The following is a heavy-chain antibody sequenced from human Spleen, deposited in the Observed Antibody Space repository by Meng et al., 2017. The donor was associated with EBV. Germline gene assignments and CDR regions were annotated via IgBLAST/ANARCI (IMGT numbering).Heavy chain of an antibody. D-gene: IGHD3-16*01. CDR1: GDSFSAYY. V-gene: IGHV4-34*12. Sequence: QWQLQRWCAGLLKPSGPLALTCTVYGDSFSAYYWRWIRQPPGRGLEWIGDVIHSGNTSYSPSLKSRVTISVDTSKRQFSLKLRSMTAADTAVYYCATGWGKANYWGQGTLVTVSS. CDR3: ATGWGKANY. J-gene: IGHJ4*02. CDR2: VIHSGNT.